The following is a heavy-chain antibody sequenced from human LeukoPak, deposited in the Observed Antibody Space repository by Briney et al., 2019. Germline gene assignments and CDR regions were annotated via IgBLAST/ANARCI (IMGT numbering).Heavy chain of an antibody. CDR3: AGRYNWNDEGWFDP. CDR2: IYYSGST. V-gene: IGHV4-39*07. CDR1: GGSISSSSYY. D-gene: IGHD1-1*01. J-gene: IGHJ5*02. Sequence: SETLSLTCTVSGGSISSSSYYWGWIRQPPGKGLEWIGSIYYSGSTYYSPSLKSRVTISVDTSKNQFSLKLSSVTAADTAVYYCAGRYNWNDEGWFDPWGQGTLVTVSS.